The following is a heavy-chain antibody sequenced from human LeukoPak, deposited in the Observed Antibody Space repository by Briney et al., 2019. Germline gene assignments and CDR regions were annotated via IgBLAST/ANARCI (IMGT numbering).Heavy chain of an antibody. V-gene: IGHV3-48*03. CDR3: AREGDYCSSTSCYSSPGMDV. CDR2: ISSSGSTI. D-gene: IGHD2-2*01. J-gene: IGHJ6*02. Sequence: GGSLRLSCAASGFTFSSYEMNWVRQAPGKGLEWVSYISSSGSTIYYADSVKGRFTISRDNAKNSLYLQMNSLRAEDTAVYYCAREGDYCSSTSCYSSPGMDVWGQGTTVTVSS. CDR1: GFTFSSYE.